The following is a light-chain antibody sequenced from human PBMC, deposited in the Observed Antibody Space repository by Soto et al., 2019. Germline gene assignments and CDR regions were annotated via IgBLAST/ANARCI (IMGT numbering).Light chain of an antibody. J-gene: IGLJ3*02. CDR1: SSNIGNND. CDR3: ATWDDSLNGHV. V-gene: IGLV1-36*01. Sequence: QSVLTQPPSVSEAPGQRVTISCSGSSSNIGNNDVDWYQQLPGKAPRLLIYHDDLLPSGVSDRFSGSKSGTSASLAISGLQSEDEADYYCATWDDSLNGHVFDGGTKVTVL. CDR2: HDD.